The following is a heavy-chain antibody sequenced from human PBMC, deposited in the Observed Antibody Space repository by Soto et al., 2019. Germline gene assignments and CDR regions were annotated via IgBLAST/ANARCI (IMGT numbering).Heavy chain of an antibody. J-gene: IGHJ4*02. CDR2: IYYSGRT. CDR3: ARVGGDDCGDSGGFDY. V-gene: IGHV4-59*01. Sequence: RSLTCTVSGGSLRDYFWTWIRQPPGKGLEWIGYIYYSGRTNYNPSLKSRVSISVDTSKNHFSLQLRSVTAADTAVYYCARVGGDDCGDSGGFDYWGQGTLVTVSS. D-gene: IGHD4-17*01. CDR1: GGSLRDYF.